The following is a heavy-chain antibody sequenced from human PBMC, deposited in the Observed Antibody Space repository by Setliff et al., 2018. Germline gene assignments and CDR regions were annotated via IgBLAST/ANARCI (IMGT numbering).Heavy chain of an antibody. CDR3: ARGLVTIFGVVIMSPPWFDP. CDR2: VRHRGGT. V-gene: IGHV4-39*07. CDR1: GGSISSSSSY. D-gene: IGHD3-3*01. Sequence: SETLSLTCTVSGGSISSSSSYWGWIRQPPGKGLEWLGSVRHRGGTYYNPSLKSRVTISLDTSANQFSVKLSSVTAADTAVYYCARGLVTIFGVVIMSPPWFDPWGQGTLVTSPQ. J-gene: IGHJ5*02.